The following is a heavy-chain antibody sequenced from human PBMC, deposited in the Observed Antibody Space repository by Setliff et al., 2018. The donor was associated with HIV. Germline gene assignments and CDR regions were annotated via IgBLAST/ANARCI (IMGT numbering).Heavy chain of an antibody. D-gene: IGHD3-10*01. CDR3: ARGRGSQSYYYLDV. Sequence: ASVKVSCKASGYTFTNYGICWVRQAPGRGLEWMGWISPYNGKTKNDDKVQGRVTMTTDTSTNTAYMELRSLRSDDTAVYYCARGRGSQSYYYLDVWGKGTTVTVSS. V-gene: IGHV1-18*01. CDR2: ISPYNGKT. J-gene: IGHJ6*03. CDR1: GYTFTNYG.